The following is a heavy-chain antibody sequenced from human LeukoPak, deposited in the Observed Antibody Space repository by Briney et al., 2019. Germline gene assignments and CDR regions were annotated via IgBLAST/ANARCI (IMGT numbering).Heavy chain of an antibody. CDR2: IKQDGSEK. Sequence: GGSLRLSCAASGFTFSSYWMSWVRQAPGKGLEWVANIKQDGSEKYYVDSVEGRFTISRDNAKNSLYLQMNSLRAEDTAVYYCARDQSSGYYYIDAFDIWGQGTMVTVSS. CDR1: GFTFSSYW. J-gene: IGHJ3*02. V-gene: IGHV3-7*01. D-gene: IGHD3-22*01. CDR3: ARDQSSGYYYIDAFDI.